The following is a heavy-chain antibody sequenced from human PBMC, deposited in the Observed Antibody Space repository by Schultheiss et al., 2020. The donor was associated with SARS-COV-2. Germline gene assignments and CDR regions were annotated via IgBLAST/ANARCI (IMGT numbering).Heavy chain of an antibody. J-gene: IGHJ4*02. Sequence: QTLSLTCTVSGGSISSYYWSWIRQPPGKGLEWLALIYWDDEKLYSPSLENRLSITKDTSKNQVVLQMTNVAPEDTATYYCAHTVLEHLVGQTTGNFDYWGQGILVTVSS. D-gene: IGHD1-26*01. CDR2: IYWDDEK. CDR1: GGSISSYYW. V-gene: IGHV2-5*08. CDR3: AHTVLEHLVGQTTGNFDY.